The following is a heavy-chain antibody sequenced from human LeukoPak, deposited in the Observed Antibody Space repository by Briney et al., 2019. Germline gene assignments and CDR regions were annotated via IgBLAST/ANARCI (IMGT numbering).Heavy chain of an antibody. CDR1: GYRLTSYG. CDR3: ARYSVSYSSSWHYYFDY. Sequence: ASVKVSCKASGYRLTSYGISGVRQAPGQGLEWMGWISTYNGNTNYAQKFQDRVTMTTDTSTSTAYMELRSLRSDDTAVYYCARYSVSYSSSWHYYFDYWGQGTLVTASS. CDR2: ISTYNGNT. V-gene: IGHV1-18*01. J-gene: IGHJ4*02. D-gene: IGHD6-13*01.